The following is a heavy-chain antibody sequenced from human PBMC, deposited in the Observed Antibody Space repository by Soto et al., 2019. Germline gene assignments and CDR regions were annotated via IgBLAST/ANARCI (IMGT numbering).Heavy chain of an antibody. CDR2: INHSGST. CDR1: GGSFSGYY. Sequence: SETLSLTCAVYGGSFSGYYWSWIRQPPGKGLEWIGEINHSGSTNYNPSLKSRVTISVDTSKNQFSLKLSSVTAADTAVYYCAIRNTYYDFWSGYPDYWGQGTLVTVSS. D-gene: IGHD3-3*01. CDR3: AIRNTYYDFWSGYPDY. J-gene: IGHJ4*02. V-gene: IGHV4-34*01.